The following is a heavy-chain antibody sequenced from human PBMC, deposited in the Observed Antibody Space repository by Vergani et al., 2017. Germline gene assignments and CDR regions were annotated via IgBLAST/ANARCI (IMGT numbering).Heavy chain of an antibody. J-gene: IGHJ6*03. CDR1: GFTFIMHA. CDR2: ISWNSGSI. CDR3: AKDIGELNDFXSGDYTYYYYYMDV. V-gene: IGHV3-9*01. Sequence: VQLVESGGGVVQPGRSLRLSCAASGFTFIMHAMSWVRQAPGKGLEWVSGISWNSGSIGYADSVKGRFTISRDNAKNSLYLQMNSLRAEDTALYYCAKDIGELNDFXSGDYTYYYYYMDVWGKGTTVTVSS. D-gene: IGHD3-3*01.